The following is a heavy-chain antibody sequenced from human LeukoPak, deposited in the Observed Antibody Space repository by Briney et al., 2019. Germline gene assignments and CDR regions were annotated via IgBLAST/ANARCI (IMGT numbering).Heavy chain of an antibody. D-gene: IGHD1-26*01. Sequence: PSQTLSLTCTVSGGSISSGGYYWSWIRQHPGKGLEWIGYIYYSGSTYYNPSLKSRVTISVDTSKNQFSLKLSSVTAADTAVYYCARPQPERIVGDSAGAFDIWGQGTMVTVSS. CDR3: ARPQPERIVGDSAGAFDI. J-gene: IGHJ3*02. CDR1: GGSISSGGYY. CDR2: IYYSGST. V-gene: IGHV4-31*03.